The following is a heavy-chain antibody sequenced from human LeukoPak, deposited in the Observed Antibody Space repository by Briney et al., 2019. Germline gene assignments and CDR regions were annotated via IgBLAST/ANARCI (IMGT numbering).Heavy chain of an antibody. J-gene: IGHJ5*02. CDR1: GFTFSSYA. V-gene: IGHV3-30-3*01. CDR3: ARGFGGFFGGFDP. CDR2: ISYDRSNK. Sequence: PGRSLRLSCAASGFTFSSYAMHWVRQAPGKGLEWVAVISYDRSNKYYADSVKGRFTISRGNSKNTLYLQMNSLRAEDTAVYYCARGFGGFFGGFDPWGQGTLVTVSS. D-gene: IGHD3-10*01.